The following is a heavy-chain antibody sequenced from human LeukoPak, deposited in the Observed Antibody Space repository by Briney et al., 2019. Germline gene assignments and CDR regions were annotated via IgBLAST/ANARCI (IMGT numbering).Heavy chain of an antibody. CDR2: IIPIFGTA. CDR3: ARAHAREQQLVRENYYYYYYMDV. Sequence: SVKVSCKASGGTFISYAISWVRQAPGQGLEWMGGIIPIFGTANYAQKFQGRVTITADKSTSTAYMELSSLRSEGTAVYYCARAHAREQQLVRENYYYYYYMDVWGKGTTVTVSS. J-gene: IGHJ6*03. D-gene: IGHD6-13*01. CDR1: GGTFISYA. V-gene: IGHV1-69*06.